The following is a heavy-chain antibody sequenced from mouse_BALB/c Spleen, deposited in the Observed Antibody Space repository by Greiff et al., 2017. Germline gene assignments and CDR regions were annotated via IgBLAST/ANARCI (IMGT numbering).Heavy chain of an antibody. CDR3: ASYDSYAMDY. V-gene: IGHV3-6*02. J-gene: IGHJ4*01. D-gene: IGHD1-1*01. CDR2: ISYDGSN. CDR1: GYSITSGYY. Sequence: EVKLMESGPGLVKPSQSLSLTCSVTGYSITSGYYWNWIRQFPGNKLEWMGYISYDGSNNYNPSLKNRISITRDTSKNQFFLKLNSVTTEDTATYYCASYDSYAMDYWGQGTSVTVSS.